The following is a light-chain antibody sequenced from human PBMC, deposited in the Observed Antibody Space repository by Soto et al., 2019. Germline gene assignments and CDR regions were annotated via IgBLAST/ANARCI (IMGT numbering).Light chain of an antibody. CDR3: QHYGSSPST. CDR1: QSVSSNF. V-gene: IGKV3-20*01. Sequence: EIVLTQSPGTLSLSPGERATLSCRASQSVSSNFLAWYQQKPGQAPRLLIYGASRRATGIPDRFSGSGSGTDFTLTISRLESEDFALYYCQHYGSSPSTFGQGTRLEIQ. CDR2: GAS. J-gene: IGKJ5*01.